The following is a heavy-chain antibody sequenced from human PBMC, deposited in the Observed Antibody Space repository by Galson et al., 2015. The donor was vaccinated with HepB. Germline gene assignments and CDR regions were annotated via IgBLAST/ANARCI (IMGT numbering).Heavy chain of an antibody. Sequence: QSGAEVKKPGESLNISCQGSGYRFPSYWIAWVRQMPGKGLEWMGIIYPDDSDTRYSPSFQGQVTISADKYTSTAYLQWSSLKASDTAKYYCARHGGGVTGYCSGGSCYPYPANCFGMDVWGQGTTVIVSS. V-gene: IGHV5-51*01. CDR1: GYRFPSYW. CDR3: ARHGGGVTGYCSGGSCYPYPANCFGMDV. D-gene: IGHD2-15*01. J-gene: IGHJ6*02. CDR2: IYPDDSDT.